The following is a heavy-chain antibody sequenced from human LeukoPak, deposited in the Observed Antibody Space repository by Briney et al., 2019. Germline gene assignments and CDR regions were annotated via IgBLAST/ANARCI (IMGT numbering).Heavy chain of an antibody. CDR3: ARAVRACSGGSCYSAKTAWFDP. CDR1: GFTFSDYY. CDR2: ISSSGSTI. V-gene: IGHV3-11*01. D-gene: IGHD2-15*01. Sequence: GGSLRLSCAASGFTFSDYYMSWIRQAPGKGLEWVSYISSSGSTIYYADSVKGRFTISRSNAKNSLYLQMNSLRAEDTAVYYCARAVRACSGGSCYSAKTAWFDPWGQGTLVTVSS. J-gene: IGHJ5*02.